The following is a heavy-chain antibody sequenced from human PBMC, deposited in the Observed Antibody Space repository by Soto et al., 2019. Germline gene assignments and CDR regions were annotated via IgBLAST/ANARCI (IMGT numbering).Heavy chain of an antibody. D-gene: IGHD3-3*01. Sequence: PSETLSLTCTVSGGSVSSGSYYWSWIRQPPGKGLEWIGYIYYSGSTNYNPSLKSRVTISVDTSKNQFSLKLSSVTAADTAVYYCARARTPIFGVATNWFDPWGQGTLVTVSS. CDR3: ARARTPIFGVATNWFDP. CDR1: GGSVSSGSYY. J-gene: IGHJ5*02. V-gene: IGHV4-61*01. CDR2: IYYSGST.